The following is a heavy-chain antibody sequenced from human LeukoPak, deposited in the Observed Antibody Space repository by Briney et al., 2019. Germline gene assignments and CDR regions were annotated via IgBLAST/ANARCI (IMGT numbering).Heavy chain of an antibody. CDR3: ARDQVTMIEDAVDI. J-gene: IGHJ3*02. Sequence: GGSLRLSCAASGFTFSSYWMSWVRQAPGKGLEWVANIKQDGSEKYYVDSVKGRFTISRDNAKNSLYLQMNSLRAEDTAVYYCARDQVTMIEDAVDIWGQGTMVTVSS. D-gene: IGHD3-22*01. V-gene: IGHV3-7*01. CDR2: IKQDGSEK. CDR1: GFTFSSYW.